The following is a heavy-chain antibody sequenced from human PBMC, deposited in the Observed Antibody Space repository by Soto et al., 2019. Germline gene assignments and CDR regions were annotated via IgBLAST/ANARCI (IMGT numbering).Heavy chain of an antibody. D-gene: IGHD3-3*01. Sequence: SVKVSCKASGGTFSSYTISWVRQAPGQGLEWMGRIIPILGIANYAQKFQGRVTITADKSTSTAYMELSSLRSEDTAVYYCARTQSGLRFLEWSFGWLTGFDPWGQGTLVTVPS. J-gene: IGHJ5*02. CDR3: ARTQSGLRFLEWSFGWLTGFDP. CDR2: IIPILGIA. CDR1: GGTFSSYT. V-gene: IGHV1-69*02.